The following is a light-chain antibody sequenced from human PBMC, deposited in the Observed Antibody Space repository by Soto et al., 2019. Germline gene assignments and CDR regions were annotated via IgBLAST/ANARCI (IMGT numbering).Light chain of an antibody. V-gene: IGLV2-14*01. CDR1: SGDVGAYNS. Sequence: QSALTQPASVSGSPGQSITISCTGTSGDVGAYNSVSWYQQHPGKAPKLIIYEVSHRPSGISNRFSGSKSGNTASLTISGLQTEHEADYYCASYTTSRPVVFGGGTKLTVL. CDR3: ASYTTSRPVV. J-gene: IGLJ3*02. CDR2: EVS.